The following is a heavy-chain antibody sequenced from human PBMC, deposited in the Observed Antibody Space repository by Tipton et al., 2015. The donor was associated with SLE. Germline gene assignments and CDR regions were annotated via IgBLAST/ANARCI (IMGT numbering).Heavy chain of an antibody. D-gene: IGHD3-3*01. CDR2: IYHSGTT. V-gene: IGHV4-39*07. Sequence: TLSLTCTVSGDSITSSGLYWGWIRQPPGKGLEWIGIIYHSGTTYYNKDLKSRVTISVDTSKNQFSLKLSSVTAADTAVYYCARQDFWSGYTSYWGQGTLVTVSS. CDR3: ARQDFWSGYTSY. CDR1: GDSITSSGLY. J-gene: IGHJ4*02.